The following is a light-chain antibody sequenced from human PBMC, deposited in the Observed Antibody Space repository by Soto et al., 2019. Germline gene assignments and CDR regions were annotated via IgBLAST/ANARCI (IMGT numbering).Light chain of an antibody. V-gene: IGLV1-47*01. J-gene: IGLJ2*01. CDR3: AAWDDSLSGVV. CDR2: RNN. Sequence: QSVLTQPPSASGTPGQRVTISCSGSSSNIGSNYVYWYQQLPGTAPKLLIYRNNQRPSGVPDRFSGSKSGTSASLAISRLRSEDEADYYCAAWDDSLSGVVFGGRTKVTVL. CDR1: SSNIGSNY.